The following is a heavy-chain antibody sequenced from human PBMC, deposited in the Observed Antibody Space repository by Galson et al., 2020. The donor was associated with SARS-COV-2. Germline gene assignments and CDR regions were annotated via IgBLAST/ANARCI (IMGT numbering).Heavy chain of an antibody. CDR1: GFTFSTYA. CDR2: ISYDGSNK. CDR3: ARASGRGYSGAFDI. Sequence: PGGSLRLSCAASGFTFSTYAMHWVRQAPGKAHEWVAVISYDGSNKYYADSVKGRFTISRDNSKNTLYLQMNSLRAEDTAMYYCARASGRGYSGAFDIWGQGTMVTVSS. D-gene: IGHD2-15*01. V-gene: IGHV3-30-3*01. J-gene: IGHJ3*02.